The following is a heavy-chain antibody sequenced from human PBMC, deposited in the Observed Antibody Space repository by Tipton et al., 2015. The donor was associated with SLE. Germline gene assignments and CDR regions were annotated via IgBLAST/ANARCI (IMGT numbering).Heavy chain of an antibody. CDR1: GSGTTNY. V-gene: IGHV3-74*01. CDR2: INTDDSTT. J-gene: IGHJ4*02. D-gene: IGHD3-10*01. CDR3: IRYNNGWD. Sequence: SLRLSCVASGSGTTNYMHCVRQGPGKGLVWVSRINTDDSTTVYADSVKGRFTISRDNAKNTLYLQMNSLRAEDTAVYYCIRYNNGWDWGQGTLVTVSS.